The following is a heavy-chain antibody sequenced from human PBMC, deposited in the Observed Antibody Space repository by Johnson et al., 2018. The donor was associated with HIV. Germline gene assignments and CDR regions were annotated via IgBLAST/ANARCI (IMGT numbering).Heavy chain of an antibody. D-gene: IGHD2-15*01. J-gene: IGHJ3*02. Sequence: EVQLVESGGGLVQPGGSLRLSCAASGITVSSNYMTWVRQAPGKGLEWVSVIYADGGPYYPDSVKARFTISRDRSENTLYLQMNSLRAEDTAMYYCARDRAYHCSGGSCSHVFDIWGQGTMVTVSS. CDR3: ARDRAYHCSGGSCSHVFDI. CDR1: GITVSSNY. V-gene: IGHV3-66*01. CDR2: IYADGGP.